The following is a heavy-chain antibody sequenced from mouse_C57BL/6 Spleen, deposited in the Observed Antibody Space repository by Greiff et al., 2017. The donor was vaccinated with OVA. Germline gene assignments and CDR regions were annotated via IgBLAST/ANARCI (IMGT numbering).Heavy chain of an antibody. V-gene: IGHV3-1*01. Sequence: VQLQQSGPGMVKPSQSLSLTCTVTGYSITSGYDWHWIRHFPGNKLEWMGYISYSGSTNYNPSLKSRISITHDTSKNHFFLKLNSVTTEDTATYYCAREEGTGTFAYWGQGTLVTVSA. J-gene: IGHJ3*01. CDR2: ISYSGST. CDR1: GYSITSGYD. D-gene: IGHD4-1*01. CDR3: AREEGTGTFAY.